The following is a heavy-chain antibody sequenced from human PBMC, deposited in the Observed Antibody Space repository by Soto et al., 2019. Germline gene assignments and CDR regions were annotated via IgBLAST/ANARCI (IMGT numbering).Heavy chain of an antibody. CDR2: LNAGVNNR. V-gene: IGHV1-3*01. J-gene: IGHJ6*02. D-gene: IGHD3-22*01. Sequence: AVGQFSCKAYGYTFTSSAMHWVRQAPGQRRGWMGWLNAGVNNRKSSKKFQDRVTLSSDTSTSTAYFELKRMSSEDRAGYYCTTGQHTAYYDSSGYAPYYSMGVWGQGTTVPVSS. CDR3: TTGQHTAYYDSSGYAPYYSMGV. CDR1: GYTFTSSA.